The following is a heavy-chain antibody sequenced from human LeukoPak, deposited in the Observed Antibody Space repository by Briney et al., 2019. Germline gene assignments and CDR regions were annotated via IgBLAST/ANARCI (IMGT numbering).Heavy chain of an antibody. CDR1: GFTFSSYG. V-gene: IGHV3-30*18. CDR3: AKDRRPYYFDY. CDR2: ISYDGSNK. D-gene: IGHD6-6*01. Sequence: PGGSLRLSCAASGFTFSSYGMHWVRQAPGKGLEWVAVISYDGSNKYYADSVKGRFTISRDNSKNTPYLQMNSLRAEDTAVYYCAKDRRPYYFDYWGQGTLVTVSS. J-gene: IGHJ4*02.